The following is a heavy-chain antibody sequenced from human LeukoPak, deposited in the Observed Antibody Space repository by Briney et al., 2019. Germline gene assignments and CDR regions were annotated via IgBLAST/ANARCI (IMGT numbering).Heavy chain of an antibody. Sequence: WASVKVSCKASGYTFTSYDINWVRQATGQGLEWMGWMNPNSGNTGYAQKFQGRVTMTTDTSTSTAYMELRSLRSDDTAVYYCARDLEQWLDYYYYGMDVWGQGTTVTVSS. CDR3: ARDLEQWLDYYYYGMDV. J-gene: IGHJ6*02. CDR2: MNPNSGNT. D-gene: IGHD6-19*01. V-gene: IGHV1-8*01. CDR1: GYTFTSYD.